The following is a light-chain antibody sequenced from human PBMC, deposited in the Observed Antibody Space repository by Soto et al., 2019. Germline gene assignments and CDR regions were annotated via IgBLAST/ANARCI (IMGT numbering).Light chain of an antibody. V-gene: IGKV1-39*01. CDR3: QQTYSTPRT. J-gene: IGKJ1*01. CDR2: SAT. Sequence: DIQMTQSPSSLSASVGDRVTITCRASQSISRYLCWYRQNPGKAPKLLIYSATTLQRGVAPRFSGSGSGTDFTLTISSRQPEDVATYYCQQTYSTPRTFGQGTRVEI. CDR1: QSISRY.